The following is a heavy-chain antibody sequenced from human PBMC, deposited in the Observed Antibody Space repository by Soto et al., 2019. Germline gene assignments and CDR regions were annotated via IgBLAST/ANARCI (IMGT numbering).Heavy chain of an antibody. V-gene: IGHV3-30*18. J-gene: IGHJ6*02. Sequence: QVQLVESGGGVVQPGRSLRLSCAASGFTFSSYGMHWVRQAPGKGLEWVAVISYDGSNKYYADSVKGRFTISRDNSKNTLYLQMNSLRAEDTAVYYCAKDRKHLKEYYYYYGMDVWGQGTTVTVSS. CDR2: ISYDGSNK. CDR1: GFTFSSYG. CDR3: AKDRKHLKEYYYYYGMDV.